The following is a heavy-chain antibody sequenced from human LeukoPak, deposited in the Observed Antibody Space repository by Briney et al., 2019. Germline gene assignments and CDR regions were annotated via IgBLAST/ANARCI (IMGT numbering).Heavy chain of an antibody. V-gene: IGHV3-7*01. CDR2: IRKDASKK. J-gene: IGHJ4*02. D-gene: IGHD1-1*01. CDR3: ARRTGLDY. CDR1: GFNFNDYW. Sequence: GGSLRLSCAASGFNFNDYWMTWLRQAPGKGLEWVANIRKDASKKYYVDSVKGRFTISRDNAKKSLYLQMNSLRAEDTAVYYCARRTGLDYWGQGTLVTVSS.